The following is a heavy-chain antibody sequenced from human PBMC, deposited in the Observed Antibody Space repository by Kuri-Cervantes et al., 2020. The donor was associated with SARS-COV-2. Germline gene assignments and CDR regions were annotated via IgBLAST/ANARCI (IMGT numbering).Heavy chain of an antibody. CDR1: GYTFTGYY. V-gene: IGHV1-69*05. J-gene: IGHJ4*02. CDR2: IIPIFGTA. Sequence: SVKVSCKASGYTFTGYYMHWVRQAPGQGLEWMGGIIPIFGTANYAQKFQGRVTITTDESTSTAYMELSSLRSEDTAVYYCARDHSGSNEGYYFDYWGQGTLVTVSS. D-gene: IGHD1-26*01. CDR3: ARDHSGSNEGYYFDY.